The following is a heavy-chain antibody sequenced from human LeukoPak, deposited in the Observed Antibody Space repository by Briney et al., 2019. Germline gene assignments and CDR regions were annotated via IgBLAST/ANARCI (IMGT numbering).Heavy chain of an antibody. CDR3: ASDMSYSGYYIDY. V-gene: IGHV3-30-3*01. Sequence: GGSLRLSCAASGFTFSSYAMHWVRQAPGKGLEWVALIPYDGSNKYYADSVKGRFTISRDNSKNTLYLQMNSLRAEDTAVYYCASDMSYSGYYIDYWGRGTLVTVSS. CDR1: GFTFSSYA. J-gene: IGHJ4*02. CDR2: IPYDGSNK. D-gene: IGHD3-3*01.